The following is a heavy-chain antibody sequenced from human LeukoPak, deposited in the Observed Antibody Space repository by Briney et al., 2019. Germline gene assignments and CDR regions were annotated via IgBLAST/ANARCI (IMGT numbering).Heavy chain of an antibody. Sequence: GGSLRLSCAASGFTVSNNYMSWVRQAPGKGLEWVSVIYSGDNTYYVESVKGRFTISRDNSKNTLFPQMNRLRAEDTAVYYCAGRRVLDAYYWGQGTLVTVSS. CDR2: IYSGDNT. J-gene: IGHJ4*02. CDR1: GFTVSNNY. V-gene: IGHV3-66*02. CDR3: AGRRVLDAYY. D-gene: IGHD3-16*01.